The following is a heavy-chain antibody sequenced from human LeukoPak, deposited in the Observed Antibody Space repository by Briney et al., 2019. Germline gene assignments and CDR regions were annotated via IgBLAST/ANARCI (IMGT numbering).Heavy chain of an antibody. D-gene: IGHD1-26*01. J-gene: IGHJ3*02. CDR2: KKQDGSET. V-gene: IGHV3-7*03. Sequence: PGGSLGLSWAASAFSIRSNWWTWVAQYPGRDREGWAKKKQDGSETYYADSVKGRFTISRDNAKRSLYLQMNSLRAEDTAVYYCARDGELGSPADAFDIWGQGTMVTVSS. CDR1: AFSIRSNW. CDR3: ARDGELGSPADAFDI.